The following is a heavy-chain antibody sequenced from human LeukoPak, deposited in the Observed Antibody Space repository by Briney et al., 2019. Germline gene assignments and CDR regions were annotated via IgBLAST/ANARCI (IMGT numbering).Heavy chain of an antibody. CDR2: IYSSGNI. D-gene: IGHD3-9*01. CDR1: GGSISSSSYY. CDR3: ARDCEDYDILTGYYTAAAFDI. Sequence: PSETLSLTCTVSGGSISSSSYYWGWIRQPPGKGLEWIGNIYSSGNIYYNASLKSRVTIYIDTSKNQFSLNLSSVTAADTAVYYCARDCEDYDILTGYYTAAAFDIWGQGTMVTVSS. J-gene: IGHJ3*02. V-gene: IGHV4-39*02.